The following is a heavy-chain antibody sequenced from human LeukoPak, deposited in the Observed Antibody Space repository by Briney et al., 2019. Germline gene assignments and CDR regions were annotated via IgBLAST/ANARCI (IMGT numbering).Heavy chain of an antibody. CDR2: ISGSGGST. J-gene: IGHJ4*02. D-gene: IGHD3-22*01. CDR1: GFTFSSYA. CDR3: AKALLIVEVPHSQFDY. V-gene: IGHV3-23*01. Sequence: GGSLRLSCEASGFTFSSYAMSWVRQAPGKGLEWVSAISGSGGSTYYADSVKGRFTISRDTSKNTLYLEMNSLRAEDTAVYYCAKALLIVEVPHSQFDYWGQGTLVTVSS.